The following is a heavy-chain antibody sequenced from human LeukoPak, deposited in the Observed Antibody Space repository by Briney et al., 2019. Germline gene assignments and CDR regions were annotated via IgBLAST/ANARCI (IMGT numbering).Heavy chain of an antibody. CDR2: INGYNGNT. CDR3: ARDREYSGSYVGVY. CDR1: GYTFTRSG. J-gene: IGHJ4*02. V-gene: IGHV1-18*01. Sequence: ASVKVSCKASGYTFTRSGISWVRQAPGQGLEWMGWINGYNGNTNYAQKLQGRVTMITDTSTSTAYMELSSLRSEDTAVYYCARDREYSGSYVGVYWGQGTLVTVSS. D-gene: IGHD1-26*01.